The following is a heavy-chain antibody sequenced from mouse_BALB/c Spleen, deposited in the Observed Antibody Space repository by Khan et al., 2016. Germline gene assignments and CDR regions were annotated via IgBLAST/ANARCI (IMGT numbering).Heavy chain of an antibody. Sequence: QVTLKESGPGILQPSQTLSLTCSFSGFSLNTYGIGVGWIRQPPGKGLEWLAHIWWNDTNSYNTALKSRLTISKDTSNNQVFLKIASVDTADTGTYYCARIARWDGAFCGQGTLVTVSA. V-gene: IGHV8-11*01. J-gene: IGHJ3*01. D-gene: IGHD4-1*01. CDR1: GFSLNTYGIG. CDR3: ARIARWDGAF. CDR2: IWWNDTN.